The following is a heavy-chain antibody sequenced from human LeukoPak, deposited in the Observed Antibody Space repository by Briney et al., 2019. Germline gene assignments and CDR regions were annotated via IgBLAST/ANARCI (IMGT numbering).Heavy chain of an antibody. D-gene: IGHD6-6*01. CDR2: ISAYNGNT. V-gene: IGHV1-18*01. CDR1: GYTFTTYG. J-gene: IGHJ5*02. Sequence: GASVKVSCKASGYTFTTYGISWVRLAPGQGLEWMGWISAYNGNTNYAQQFQGRVTMTTDTSMSTAYMELRSLRSDDTAVYYCARDLIAVRPGRFDPWGQGSLATVSS. CDR3: ARDLIAVRPGRFDP.